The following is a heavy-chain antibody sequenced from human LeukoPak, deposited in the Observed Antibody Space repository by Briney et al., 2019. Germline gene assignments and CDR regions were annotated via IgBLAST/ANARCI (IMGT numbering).Heavy chain of an antibody. V-gene: IGHV3-23*01. Sequence: PGGSLRLSCAASGFTFSSYAMSWVRQAPGKGLEWVSAISGSGGSTYYADSVKGRFTISRDNSKNTLYLQMNSLRAEDTAVYYCAKVNLYYGSGGLDYWGQGTLVTVSS. J-gene: IGHJ4*02. CDR2: ISGSGGST. CDR1: GFTFSSYA. D-gene: IGHD3-10*01. CDR3: AKVNLYYGSGGLDY.